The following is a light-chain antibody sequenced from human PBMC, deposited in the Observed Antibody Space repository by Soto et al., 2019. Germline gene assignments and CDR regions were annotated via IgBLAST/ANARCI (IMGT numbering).Light chain of an antibody. CDR1: QSVSSN. CDR2: GAS. V-gene: IGKV3-15*01. Sequence: EIVMTQSPATLSVSPGERATLSCRASQSVSSNLAWYQQKPGQVPRLLIYGASTRATGIPARFSGSGSGTEFTLTISSLQSEDFAVYYCQQYNDWPPLTFGGGTKGEIK. J-gene: IGKJ4*01. CDR3: QQYNDWPPLT.